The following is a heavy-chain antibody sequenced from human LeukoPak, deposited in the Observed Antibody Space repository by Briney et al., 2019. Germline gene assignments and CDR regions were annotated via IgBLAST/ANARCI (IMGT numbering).Heavy chain of an antibody. D-gene: IGHD1-26*01. CDR3: ARGDYSGSYWRY. CDR2: IYYSGST. V-gene: IGHV4-39*07. Sequence: SETLSLTCTVSGGSISSSSYYWGWIRQPPGKGLEWIGSIYYSGSTYYKPSLKSRVTISVDTSKNQFSLKLSSVTAADTAVYYCARGDYSGSYWRYWGQGTLVTVSS. CDR1: GGSISSSSYY. J-gene: IGHJ4*02.